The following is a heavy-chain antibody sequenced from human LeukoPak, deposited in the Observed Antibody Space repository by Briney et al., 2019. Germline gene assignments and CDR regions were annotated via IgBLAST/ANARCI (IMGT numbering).Heavy chain of an antibody. V-gene: IGHV1-69*05. CDR3: ARADSSGSTFDY. Sequence: SVKVSCKASGGTFSSYAISWVRQAPGQGLEWMGGIIPIFGTANYAQKFQVRVTITTDESTSTAYMGLSSLRSEDTAVYYCARADSSGSTFDYWGQGTLVTVSS. CDR1: GGTFSSYA. D-gene: IGHD3-22*01. J-gene: IGHJ4*02. CDR2: IIPIFGTA.